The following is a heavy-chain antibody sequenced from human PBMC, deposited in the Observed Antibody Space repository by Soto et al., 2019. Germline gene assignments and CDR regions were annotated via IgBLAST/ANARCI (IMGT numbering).Heavy chain of an antibody. D-gene: IGHD3-22*01. V-gene: IGHV3-21*01. CDR1: GFIFSDYA. Sequence: GGSLRLSCAGSGFIFSDYAMNWVRQAPGKGLERVSSIHATSSHIYYADSVKGRFTISRDNAKNSLYLQMNSLRVEDAAVYYCARGYYDRSGYFFESWGQGALVTVSS. CDR3: ARGYYDRSGYFFES. CDR2: IHATSSHI. J-gene: IGHJ4*02.